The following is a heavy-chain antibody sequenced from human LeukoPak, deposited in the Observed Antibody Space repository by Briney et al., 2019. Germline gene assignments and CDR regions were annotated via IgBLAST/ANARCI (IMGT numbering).Heavy chain of an antibody. CDR2: IDTGTSTI. J-gene: IGHJ4*02. CDR1: GFTFSSYG. V-gene: IGHV3-48*01. D-gene: IGHD2-2*01. CDR3: TRAGFLITSTFRH. Sequence: GGSLRLSCAASGFTFSSYGMNWVRQAPGKGLEWVSYIDTGTSTIYYADSVKGRFTISKDNAKNSLYLQMNSLRTEDTAVYYCTRAGFLITSTFRHWGQGTLVTVSS.